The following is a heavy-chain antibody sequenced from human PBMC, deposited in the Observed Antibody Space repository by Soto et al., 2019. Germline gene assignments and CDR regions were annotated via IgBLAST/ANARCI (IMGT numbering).Heavy chain of an antibody. V-gene: IGHV3-30*18. Sequence: GGSLRLSCAASGFTFSSYGMHWVRQAPAKGLEWVAVISYDGSNKYYADSVKGRFTISRDNSKNTLYLQMNSLRAEDTAVYYCAKDLIVPAAIGNYGMDVWGQGTTVTVSS. CDR1: GFTFSSYG. CDR3: AKDLIVPAAIGNYGMDV. CDR2: ISYDGSNK. J-gene: IGHJ6*02. D-gene: IGHD2-2*01.